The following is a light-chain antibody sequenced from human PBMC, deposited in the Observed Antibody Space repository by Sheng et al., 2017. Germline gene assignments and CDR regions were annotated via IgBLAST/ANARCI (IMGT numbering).Light chain of an antibody. CDR3: QQYNSYPYT. CDR1: QDISNY. CDR2: KAS. J-gene: IGKJ2*01. V-gene: IGKV1-5*03. Sequence: DIQMTQSPSSLSASAGDRVTITCQASQDISNYLNWYQHKPGKVPKLLIYKASSLESGVPSRFSGSGSGTEFTLTISSLQPDDFATYYCQQYNSYPYTFGQGTKLEIK.